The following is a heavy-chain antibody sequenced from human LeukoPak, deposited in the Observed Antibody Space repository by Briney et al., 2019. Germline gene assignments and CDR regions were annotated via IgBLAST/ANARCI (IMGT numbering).Heavy chain of an antibody. J-gene: IGHJ6*03. CDR1: GFTFDDYG. D-gene: IGHD3-10*01. CDR3: ARGMVRGVIRPYYYYYMDV. CDR2: INWNGGST. Sequence: PGGSLRLSCAASGFTFDDYGMSWVRQAPGKGLEWVSGINWNGGSTGYADSVKGRFTISRDNAKNSPYLQMNSLRAEDTALYYCARGMVRGVIRPYYYYYMDVWGKGTTVTVSS. V-gene: IGHV3-20*04.